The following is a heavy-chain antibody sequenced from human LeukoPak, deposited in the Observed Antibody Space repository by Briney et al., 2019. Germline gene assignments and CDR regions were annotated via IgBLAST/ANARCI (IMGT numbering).Heavy chain of an antibody. Sequence: QPGGTLRLSCAASGFTFSSYGMSWVRQAPGKGLEWVSAISGSGGSTYYADSVKGRFTISRDNTKNTLYLQMNSLRAEDTAVYYCAKDVGGSSVFDYWGQGTLVTVSS. V-gene: IGHV3-23*01. CDR3: AKDVGGSSVFDY. CDR2: ISGSGGST. CDR1: GFTFSSYG. D-gene: IGHD4-23*01. J-gene: IGHJ4*02.